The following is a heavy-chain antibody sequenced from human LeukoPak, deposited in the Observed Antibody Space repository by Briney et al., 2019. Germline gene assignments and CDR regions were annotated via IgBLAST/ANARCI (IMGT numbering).Heavy chain of an antibody. Sequence: AGGSLRLSCAASGFTFSSYGMHWVRQAPGKGLEWVAFIRYDGSNKYYADSVKGRFTISRDNSKNTLYLQMNSLRAEDTAVYYCAKAYYYDSSFWYWGQGTLVTVSS. CDR2: IRYDGSNK. J-gene: IGHJ4*02. CDR1: GFTFSSYG. CDR3: AKAYYYDSSFWY. V-gene: IGHV3-30*02. D-gene: IGHD3-22*01.